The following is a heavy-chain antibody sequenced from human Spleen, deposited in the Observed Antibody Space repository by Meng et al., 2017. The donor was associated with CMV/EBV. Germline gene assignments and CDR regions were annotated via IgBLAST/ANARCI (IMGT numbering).Heavy chain of an antibody. CDR2: IYWNDDK. Sequence: SGPTLVKPKRSLTLSCTFSGFSLSTSGVVVGWIRQPPGMALEWLALIYWNDDKRYSPSLKSRLTITKDTSKNQVVLTMTNMDPVDTATYYCAHKQTGGDAFDIWGQGTMVTVSS. V-gene: IGHV2-5*01. CDR3: AHKQTGGDAFDI. D-gene: IGHD1-26*01. CDR1: GFSLSTSGVV. J-gene: IGHJ3*02.